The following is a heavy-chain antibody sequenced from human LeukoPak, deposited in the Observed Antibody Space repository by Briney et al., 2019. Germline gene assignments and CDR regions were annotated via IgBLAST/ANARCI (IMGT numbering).Heavy chain of an antibody. Sequence: SETLSLTCTVSGGSFSGNYWTWIRQPAGKGLEWAGRIYTSGSTNYNPSLKSRVTMSVDTSKNQFFLKLSSVTAADTAVYYCARAGSGYDFYFYYYMDVWCKGTRVIVSS. CDR3: ARAGSGYDFYFYYYMDV. V-gene: IGHV4-4*07. D-gene: IGHD5-12*01. CDR1: GGSFSGNY. J-gene: IGHJ6*03. CDR2: IYTSGST.